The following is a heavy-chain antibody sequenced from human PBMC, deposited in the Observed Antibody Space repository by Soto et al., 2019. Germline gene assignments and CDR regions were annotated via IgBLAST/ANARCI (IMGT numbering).Heavy chain of an antibody. D-gene: IGHD6-13*01. J-gene: IGHJ4*02. CDR1: SGSISSSNW. V-gene: IGHV4-4*02. CDR2: IYHSGST. Sequence: SETLSLTCAVSSGSISSSNWWSWVRQPPGKGLEWIGEIYHSGSTNYNPSLKSRVTISVDKSKNQFSLKLSSVTAADTAVYYCARVGAAAGNRIDYWGQGALVTVSS. CDR3: ARVGAAAGNRIDY.